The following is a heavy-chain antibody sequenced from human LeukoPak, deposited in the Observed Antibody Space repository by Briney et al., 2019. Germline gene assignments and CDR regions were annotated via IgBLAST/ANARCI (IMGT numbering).Heavy chain of an antibody. V-gene: IGHV3-11*04. J-gene: IGHJ4*02. CDR3: ARRIVATIAQYYFDY. CDR2: ISSSGSTI. D-gene: IGHD5-12*01. CDR1: GFTFSDYY. Sequence: GGSLRLSCAASGFTFSDYYMSWIRQAPGKGLEWVSYISSSGSTIYYANSVKGRFTITRDNAKNSLYLQMNSLRAEDTAVYYCARRIVATIAQYYFDYWGQGTLVTVSS.